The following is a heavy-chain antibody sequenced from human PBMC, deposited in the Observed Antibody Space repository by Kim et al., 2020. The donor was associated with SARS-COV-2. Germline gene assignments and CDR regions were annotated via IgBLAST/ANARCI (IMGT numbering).Heavy chain of an antibody. CDR3: TGSRGGLRFPSFDY. D-gene: IGHD3-16*01. J-gene: IGHJ4*02. CDR1: EFPFNTYA. Sequence: GGSLRLSCAASEFPFNTYAMSWVRQAPGRGLEWVSAISDSGVTTFYADSVKGRFTISRDNSKNSLFLHMTSLRVEDTAVYYCTGSRGGLRFPSFDYWGQGTRVTVSS. V-gene: IGHV3-23*01. CDR2: ISDSGVTT.